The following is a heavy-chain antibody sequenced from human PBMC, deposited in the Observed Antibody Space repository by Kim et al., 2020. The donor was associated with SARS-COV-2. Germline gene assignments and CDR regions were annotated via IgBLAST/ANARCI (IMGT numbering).Heavy chain of an antibody. CDR1: GGSISSSSYY. Sequence: SETLSLTCTVSGGSISSSSYYWGWIRQPPGKGLEWIGTIYYSGSTYYNPSLKSRVTISVDTSKNQFSLKLSSVTAADTAVYYCARRSYYGSSGYYKYWGQGTLVTVSS. CDR3: ARRSYYGSSGYYKY. CDR2: IYYSGST. D-gene: IGHD3-22*01. V-gene: IGHV4-39*01. J-gene: IGHJ4*02.